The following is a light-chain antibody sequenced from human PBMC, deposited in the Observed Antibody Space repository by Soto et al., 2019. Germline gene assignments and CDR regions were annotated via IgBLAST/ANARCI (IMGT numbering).Light chain of an antibody. CDR1: QSVNIY. CDR3: HHYDNSPRT. V-gene: IGKV3D-15*01. CDR2: GAS. J-gene: IGKJ1*01. Sequence: EIVMTQCRATLYVSPGEGATLSCRASQSVNIYLAWYQQIPGQAPRLLIFGASSRATGIPARFSGSGSGTEFTLTISSLQSEDLPVYYCHHYDNSPRTFGQAPNLDIK.